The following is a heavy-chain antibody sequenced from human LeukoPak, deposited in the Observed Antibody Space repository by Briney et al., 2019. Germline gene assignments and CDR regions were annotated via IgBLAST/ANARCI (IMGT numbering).Heavy chain of an antibody. Sequence: ASVKVSCKASGYTFTSYDINWVRQATGQGLEWMGWMDPNSGNTGYAQKFQGRVTMTRNTSISTAYMELSSLRSEDTAVYYCARDVGTMIVALSYWGQGTLVTVSS. V-gene: IGHV1-8*01. CDR1: GYTFTSYD. CDR3: ARDVGTMIVALSY. J-gene: IGHJ4*02. CDR2: MDPNSGNT. D-gene: IGHD3-22*01.